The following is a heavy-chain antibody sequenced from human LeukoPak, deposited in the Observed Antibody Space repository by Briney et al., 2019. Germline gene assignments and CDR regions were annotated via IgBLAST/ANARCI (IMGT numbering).Heavy chain of an antibody. Sequence: GASVKVSCKASVYTFTGYYIHWVRQAPGQGLEWMGWINPHSGSTNYAQKFQGRVTMTRDTSISTAYMELSRLRSDDTAVYYCAKDRSMVISTPYAFHIWGQGTMVTVSS. CDR3: AKDRSMVISTPYAFHI. J-gene: IGHJ3*02. D-gene: IGHD2-21*01. V-gene: IGHV1-2*02. CDR2: INPHSGST. CDR1: VYTFTGYY.